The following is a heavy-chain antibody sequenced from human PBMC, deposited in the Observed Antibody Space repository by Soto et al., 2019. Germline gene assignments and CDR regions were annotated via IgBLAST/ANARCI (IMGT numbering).Heavy chain of an antibody. V-gene: IGHV1-18*01. CDR3: DNDNGSEPDY. D-gene: IGHD5-12*01. Sequence: QVQLVQSGAEVKKPGASVKVSCKASGYTFTSYGISWVRQAPGQGLEWMGWISAYNGNTNYAKKLQGRVTMTTDTATSTAYRELRSLRSDDTAVYDGDNDNGSEPDYWGQGTLVTVSS. CDR1: GYTFTSYG. CDR2: ISAYNGNT. J-gene: IGHJ4*02.